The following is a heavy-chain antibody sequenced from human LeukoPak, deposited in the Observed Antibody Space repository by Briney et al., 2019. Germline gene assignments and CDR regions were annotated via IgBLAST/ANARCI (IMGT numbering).Heavy chain of an antibody. Sequence: HPGGSLRLSCAASGFTFSSYAMSWVRQAPGKGLEWVSAISGSGGSTFYADSVKGRFTISRDNSKNTLYLQMNSLRAEDTAVYYCAKAMWDIVATSPLDYWGQGTLVTVSS. V-gene: IGHV3-23*01. CDR2: ISGSGGST. CDR3: AKAMWDIVATSPLDY. J-gene: IGHJ4*02. CDR1: GFTFSSYA. D-gene: IGHD5-12*01.